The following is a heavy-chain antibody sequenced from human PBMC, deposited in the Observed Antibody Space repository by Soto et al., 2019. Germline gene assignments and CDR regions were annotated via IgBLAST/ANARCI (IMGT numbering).Heavy chain of an antibody. CDR2: ISGSGGST. D-gene: IGHD3-10*01. J-gene: IGHJ4*02. Sequence: GGSLRLSCAASGFTFSSYAMSWVRQAPGKGLEWVSAISGSGGSTYYADSVKGRFTISRDNSKNSLYLQMNSLRAEDTAVYYCASYGSGSYAFSYWGLGTLVTVSS. CDR3: ASYGSGSYAFSY. CDR1: GFTFSSYA. V-gene: IGHV3-23*01.